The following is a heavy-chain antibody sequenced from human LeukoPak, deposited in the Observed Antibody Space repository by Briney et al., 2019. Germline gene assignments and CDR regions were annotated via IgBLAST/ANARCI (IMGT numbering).Heavy chain of an antibody. D-gene: IGHD3-10*01. Sequence: GESLKISCKGSGYRFTDYWIGWVRRMPGKGLEWMGIIYPGDSDTRYSPSFQGQVTISADRSIRTAYLQWNSLKTSDTAMYYCVRQRGSSGTINHFDPWGQGTLVTVSS. CDR1: GYRFTDYW. J-gene: IGHJ5*02. V-gene: IGHV5-51*01. CDR2: IYPGDSDT. CDR3: VRQRGSSGTINHFDP.